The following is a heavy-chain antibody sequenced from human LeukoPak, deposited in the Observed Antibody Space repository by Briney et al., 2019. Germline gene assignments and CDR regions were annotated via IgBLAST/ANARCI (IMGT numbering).Heavy chain of an antibody. V-gene: IGHV5-51*01. CDR3: ARLQLGRGFVDY. Sequence: GESLKISFKGSGXSFTSYWIGWVRQMPGKGLEWMGIIYPGASDTRYSPSFQGQVTISADKSISTAYLQWSSLQASDTAIYYCARLQLGRGFVDYWGQGTLVTVSS. CDR2: IYPGASDT. D-gene: IGHD6-6*01. J-gene: IGHJ4*02. CDR1: GXSFTSYW.